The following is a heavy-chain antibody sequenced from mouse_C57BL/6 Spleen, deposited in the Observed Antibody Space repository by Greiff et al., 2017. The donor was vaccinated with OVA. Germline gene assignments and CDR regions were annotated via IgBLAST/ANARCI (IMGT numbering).Heavy chain of an antibody. CDR2: IYPGSGNT. V-gene: IGHV1-76*01. CDR1: GYTFTDYY. Sequence: VQLQQSGAELVRPGASVKLSCKASGYTFTDYYINWVKQRPGQGLEWIARIYPGSGNTYYNEKFKGKATLTAEKSSSTAYMQLSSLTSEDSAVYVCARTDYGSSSDYWGQGTTLTVSS. CDR3: ARTDYGSSSDY. J-gene: IGHJ2*01. D-gene: IGHD1-1*01.